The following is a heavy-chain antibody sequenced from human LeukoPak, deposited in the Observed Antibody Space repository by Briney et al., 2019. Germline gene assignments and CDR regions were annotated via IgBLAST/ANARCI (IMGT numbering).Heavy chain of an antibody. CDR1: GDSISRSRHS. D-gene: IGHD2-2*01. CDR3: VRIYCTSTSCYGDSYYGMDV. Sequence: SETLSLTCTVSGDSISRSRHSWGWIRQPPGKGLEWIGSISYSGSTYYNPSLKTRVTMSVDTSENQFSLKLSSVTAADSTVYYCVRIYCTSTSCYGDSYYGMDVWGQGTTVTVSS. V-gene: IGHV4-39*01. CDR2: ISYSGST. J-gene: IGHJ6*02.